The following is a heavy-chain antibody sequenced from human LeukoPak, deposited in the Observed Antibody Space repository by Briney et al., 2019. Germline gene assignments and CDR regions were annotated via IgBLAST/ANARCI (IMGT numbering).Heavy chain of an antibody. D-gene: IGHD6-13*01. J-gene: IGHJ4*02. V-gene: IGHV3-7*03. CDR1: GFTFSSYW. CDR3: AKQSAGSAAWYSLHYDF. Sequence: GGSLRLSCAASGFTFSSYWMSWVRQAPGKGLEWVANIKQDGSEKYYVDSVKGRFTISRDNAKNSLYLQMNSLRAEDTAVYFCAKQSAGSAAWYSLHYDFWGQGTLVTVSS. CDR2: IKQDGSEK.